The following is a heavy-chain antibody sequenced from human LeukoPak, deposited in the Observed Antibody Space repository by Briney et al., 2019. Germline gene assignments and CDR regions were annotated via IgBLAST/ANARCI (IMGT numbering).Heavy chain of an antibody. D-gene: IGHD3-3*01. CDR2: IKHDGSEK. V-gene: IGHV3-7*01. CDR1: GFIFTNYF. Sequence: GGSLRLSCAASGFIFTNYFMSWVRQAPGKGLEWVASIKHDGSEKYYVDSVRGRFTISRDNTMSSLYLQMSSLRAEDTAVYYCATDRGWRTSGYYLYYFEYWGQGTLVTFSS. J-gene: IGHJ4*02. CDR3: ATDRGWRTSGYYLYYFEY.